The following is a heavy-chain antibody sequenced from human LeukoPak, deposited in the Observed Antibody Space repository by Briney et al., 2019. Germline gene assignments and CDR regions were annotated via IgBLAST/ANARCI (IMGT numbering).Heavy chain of an antibody. V-gene: IGHV3-30*02. J-gene: IGHJ6*03. Sequence: PGGSLRLSCAASGFTFSSYGIHWVRQAPGKGLEWGAFIRYDGSNEYYADSVKGRFTISRDNSKNTLYLQMNSLRDEDTAVYYCAKSVVPGTYYYYYYMHGWGKGTTVTISS. CDR2: IRYDGSNE. CDR1: GFTFSSYG. CDR3: AKSVVPGTYYYYYYMHG. D-gene: IGHD1-26*01.